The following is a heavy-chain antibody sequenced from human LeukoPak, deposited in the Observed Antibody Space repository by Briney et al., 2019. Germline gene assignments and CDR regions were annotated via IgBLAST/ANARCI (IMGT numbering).Heavy chain of an antibody. J-gene: IGHJ4*02. CDR2: ISSSGSML. Sequence: PGGSLILSCTVSGFTFSYYYMSWVRPAPGKGLEWVSYISSSGSMLHYADSVEGRFTISRDNAKNSLYLQMSSLRVEDTAVYYCTRRPYSSSWYYFDFWGQGTLVTVSS. D-gene: IGHD6-13*01. CDR3: TRRPYSSSWYYFDF. CDR1: GFTFSYYY. V-gene: IGHV3-11*04.